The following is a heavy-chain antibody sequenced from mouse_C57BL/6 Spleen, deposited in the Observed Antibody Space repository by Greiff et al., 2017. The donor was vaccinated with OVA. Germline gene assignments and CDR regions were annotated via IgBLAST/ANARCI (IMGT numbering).Heavy chain of an antibody. CDR2: IDPSDSYT. D-gene: IGHD1-1*01. J-gene: IGHJ1*03. V-gene: IGHV1-69*01. CDR1: GYTFTSYW. Sequence: VQLQESGAELVMPGASVKLSCKASGYTFTSYWMHWVKQRPGQGLEWIGEIDPSDSYTNYNQKFKGKSTLTVDKSSSTAYMQLSSLTSEDSAVYYCARYHYYGSSPHWYFDVWGTGTTVTVSS. CDR3: ARYHYYGSSPHWYFDV.